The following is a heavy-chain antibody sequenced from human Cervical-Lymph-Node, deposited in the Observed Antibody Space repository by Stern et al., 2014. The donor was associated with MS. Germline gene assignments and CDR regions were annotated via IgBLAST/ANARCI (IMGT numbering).Heavy chain of an antibody. J-gene: IGHJ4*02. CDR3: ATWGAGSSPPLFY. CDR1: GYNLTTYA. Sequence: QVQLVQSGSELKKPGASVKVSCKASGYNLTTYAINWVRQAPGQGLEWMGWIITKTGNPTYAQGFTGRFVFSLDTSINTAYLQMSSLKAEDSAVYYCATWGAGSSPPLFYWGQGTLVTVSS. D-gene: IGHD6-6*01. V-gene: IGHV7-4-1*02. CDR2: IITKTGNP.